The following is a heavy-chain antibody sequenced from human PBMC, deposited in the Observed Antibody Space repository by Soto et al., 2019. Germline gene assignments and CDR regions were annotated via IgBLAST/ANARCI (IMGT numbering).Heavy chain of an antibody. D-gene: IGHD6-13*01. CDR2: LSSNGIGT. J-gene: IGHJ6*02. V-gene: IGHV3-64D*06. CDR3: VKDMGQAAVGIRYPYGLDV. CDR1: GFTVSSFG. Sequence: GGSLRLSCSVSGFTVSSFGMHWVRQAPGKGLEHVSTLSSNGIGTYYADSAKGRFTFSRDTSKNTLYLQMSSLRTEDTAVYYCVKDMGQAAVGIRYPYGLDVWGLGTTVTVSS.